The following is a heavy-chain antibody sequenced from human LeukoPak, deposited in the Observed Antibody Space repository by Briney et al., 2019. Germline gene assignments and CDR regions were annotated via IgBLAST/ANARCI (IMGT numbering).Heavy chain of an antibody. Sequence: LPGGSLRLSCAASGFTFSSYWMHWVRQAPGKGLVWVSRISPDGSTTGYADSVKGRFTTSRDNAKNTLFLQMNSLRAEDTAVYYCTRDFDFSSAIWGQGTLVTVSS. CDR2: ISPDGSTT. D-gene: IGHD3-3*01. J-gene: IGHJ4*02. CDR1: GFTFSSYW. CDR3: TRDFDFSSAI. V-gene: IGHV3-74*01.